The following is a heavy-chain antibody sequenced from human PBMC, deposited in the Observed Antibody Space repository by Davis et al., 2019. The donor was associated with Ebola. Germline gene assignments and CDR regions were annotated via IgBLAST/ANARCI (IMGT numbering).Heavy chain of an antibody. V-gene: IGHV3-21*01. D-gene: IGHD1-7*01. CDR1: GFTFSSYS. Sequence: GESLKISCAASGFTFSSYSMNWVRQAPGKGLEWVSSISSSSSYIYYADSVKGRFTISRDNAKNSLYLQMNSLRAEDTAVYYCARDRRITGTGDAFDIWGQGTMVTVSS. CDR3: ARDRRITGTGDAFDI. J-gene: IGHJ3*02. CDR2: ISSSSSYI.